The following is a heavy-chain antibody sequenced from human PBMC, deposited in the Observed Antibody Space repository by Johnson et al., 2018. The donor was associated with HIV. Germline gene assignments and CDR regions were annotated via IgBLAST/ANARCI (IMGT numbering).Heavy chain of an antibody. CDR1: GFTFSSYW. CDR2: IQYDGSNK. D-gene: IGHD5-24*01. CDR3: AREWLYGFDI. V-gene: IGHV3-30*02. Sequence: QVQLVESGGGLVQPGGSLRLSCAASGFTFSSYWMSWVRQAPGKGLEWVAFIQYDGSNKYYADSLKGRFTISRDNSKNTVHLQMNSLRPEDTAVYYCAREWLYGFDIWGQGTMVTVSS. J-gene: IGHJ3*02.